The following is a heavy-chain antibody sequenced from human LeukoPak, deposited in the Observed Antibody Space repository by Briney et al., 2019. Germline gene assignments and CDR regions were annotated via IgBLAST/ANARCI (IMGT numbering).Heavy chain of an antibody. V-gene: IGHV3-30*02. CDR3: AKEDYYGSGSYYRGYYYYYYMYV. Sequence: PGGSLRLSCAASGFTFSSYGMHWVRQAPGKGLEWVAFIRYDGSNKYYADSVKGRFTISRDNCKNTLYLQMNSLRAEDTAVYYCAKEDYYGSGSYYRGYYYYYYMYVWGKGTTVTVSS. D-gene: IGHD3-10*01. CDR2: IRYDGSNK. J-gene: IGHJ6*03. CDR1: GFTFSSYG.